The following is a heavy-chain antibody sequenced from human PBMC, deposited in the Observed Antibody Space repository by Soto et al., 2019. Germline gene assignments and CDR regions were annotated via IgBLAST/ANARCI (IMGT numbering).Heavy chain of an antibody. CDR1: GFTFSNAW. D-gene: IGHD2-8*01. V-gene: IGHV3-15*01. CDR2: IKSKTDGGTT. CDR3: SGYCTNGVCYRDD. Sequence: PGGSLRLSCAASGFTFSNAWMTWVRQAPGKGLEWVGRIKSKTDGGTTDYAAPVKGRFTISRDDSKNTLYLQMNSLKTEDTAVYYGSGYCTNGVCYRDDWGQGTLVTVSS. J-gene: IGHJ4*02.